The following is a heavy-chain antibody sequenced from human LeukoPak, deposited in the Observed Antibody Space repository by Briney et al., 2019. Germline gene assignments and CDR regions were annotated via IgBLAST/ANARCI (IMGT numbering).Heavy chain of an antibody. CDR2: ISSDGSNK. Sequence: GRSLRLSCAASGFTFSSYAMHWVRQAPGKGLEWVAAISSDGSNKYYAASVKGRFTISRDNSKNTLYLQMNRLRAEDTAVYYCARGSYGDYLLGNWFDPWGQGTLVTVSS. CDR1: GFTFSSYA. D-gene: IGHD4-17*01. J-gene: IGHJ5*02. V-gene: IGHV3-30*04. CDR3: ARGSYGDYLLGNWFDP.